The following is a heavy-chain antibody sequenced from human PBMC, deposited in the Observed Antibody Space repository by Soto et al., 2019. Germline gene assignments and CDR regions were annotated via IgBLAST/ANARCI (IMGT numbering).Heavy chain of an antibody. CDR2: ISAYNGNT. CDR1: GYTFTSYG. V-gene: IGHV1-18*01. J-gene: IGHJ6*02. CDR3: ARDGAQGENYYYYGMDV. D-gene: IGHD3-16*01. Sequence: ASVKVSCKASGYTFTSYGISWVRQAPGQGLEWMGWISAYNGNTNYAQKLQGRVTMTTHTSTSTAYMELRSLRSDHTAVYYCARDGAQGENYYYYGMDVWGQGTTVTVS.